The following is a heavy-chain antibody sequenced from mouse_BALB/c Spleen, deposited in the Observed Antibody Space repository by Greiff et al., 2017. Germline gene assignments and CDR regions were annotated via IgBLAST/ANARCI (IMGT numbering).Heavy chain of an antibody. CDR2: ISYSGST. D-gene: IGHD2-4*01. CDR3: ARRGLRAWFAY. CDR1: GYSITSDYA. Sequence: ESGPGLVKPSQSLSLTCTVTGYSITSDYAWNWIRQFPGNKLEWMGYISYSGSTSYNPSLKSRISITRDTSKNQFFLQLNSVTTEDTATYYCARRGLRAWFAYWGQGTLVTVSA. V-gene: IGHV3-2*02. J-gene: IGHJ3*01.